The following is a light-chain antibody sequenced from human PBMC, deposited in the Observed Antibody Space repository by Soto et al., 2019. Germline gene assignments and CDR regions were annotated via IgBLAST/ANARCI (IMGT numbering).Light chain of an antibody. J-gene: IGKJ3*01. CDR1: QSIVSW. V-gene: IGKV1-5*03. CDR3: QQYESYSPFT. CDR2: RAS. Sequence: DIQMTQSPSTLSASVGDRVTMTCRASQSIVSWLAWYQQKPGKAPKLLIHRASTLENGVPSRFSGSGSGTEFTLTISSLQPDDFATYYCQQYESYSPFTFGPGTRVDIK.